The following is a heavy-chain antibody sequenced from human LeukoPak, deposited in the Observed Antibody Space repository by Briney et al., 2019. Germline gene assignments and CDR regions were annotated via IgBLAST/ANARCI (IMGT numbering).Heavy chain of an antibody. CDR3: ARHRCSSTTCSFDS. D-gene: IGHD2-2*01. V-gene: IGHV3-20*01. CDR1: GFTFNNYA. Sequence: GGSLRLSCAASGFTFNNYAMAWVRQTPGKGPEWVSLISWKGDTTAYAESVRGRFTISRDNAKNSLYLHMNSLRPEDTAFYHCARHRCSSTTCSFDSWGQGSLVTVSS. CDR2: ISWKGDTT. J-gene: IGHJ4*02.